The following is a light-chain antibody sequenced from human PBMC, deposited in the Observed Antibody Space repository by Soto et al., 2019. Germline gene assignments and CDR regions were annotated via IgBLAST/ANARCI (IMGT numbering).Light chain of an antibody. J-gene: IGKJ5*01. CDR2: WAS. Sequence: DIVMTQSPDSLAVSLVERAPIKXXSIQXVLYSSNNKNYLAWYQQKPGQPPKXXIYWASTRESGVPDRFSGSGSGTDFTLTISSLQAEDVAVYYCQQYYSTPITFGQGTRLEIK. CDR1: QXVLYSSNNKNY. CDR3: QQYYSTPIT. V-gene: IGKV4-1*01.